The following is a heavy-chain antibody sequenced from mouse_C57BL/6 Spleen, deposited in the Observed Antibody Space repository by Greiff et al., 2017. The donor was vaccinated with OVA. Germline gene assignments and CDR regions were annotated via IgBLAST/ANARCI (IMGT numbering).Heavy chain of an antibody. CDR1: GYTFTSYW. Sequence: QVQLQQPGAELVRPGSSVKLSCKASGYTFTSYWMDWVKQRPGQGLEWIGNIYPSDSETHYNQKFKDKATLTVDKSSSTAYMQLSSLTSEDSAVYYCARGGGGYYFDYWGQGTTLTVSS. CDR2: IYPSDSET. CDR3: ARGGGGYYFDY. V-gene: IGHV1-61*01. J-gene: IGHJ2*01.